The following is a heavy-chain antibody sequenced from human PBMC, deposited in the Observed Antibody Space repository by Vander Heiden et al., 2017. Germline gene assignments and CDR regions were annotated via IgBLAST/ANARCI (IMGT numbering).Heavy chain of an antibody. V-gene: IGHV3-30-3*01. J-gene: IGHJ2*01. Sequence: QVQLVESGGGVVQPGRSLRLSCAASGFTFSRYAMHWVRQAPGKGLEWVAVISYDGSNKYYAESVKGRVTISRDNSKNTLYRQMNSLRAEETAVYYCARGDIIGDYRIRYWYFDLWGRGTLVTVSS. CDR2: ISYDGSNK. CDR1: GFTFSRYA. D-gene: IGHD3-22*01. CDR3: ARGDIIGDYRIRYWYFDL.